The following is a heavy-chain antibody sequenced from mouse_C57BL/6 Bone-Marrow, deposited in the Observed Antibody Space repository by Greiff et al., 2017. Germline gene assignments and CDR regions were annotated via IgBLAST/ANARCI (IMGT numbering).Heavy chain of an antibody. D-gene: IGHD4-1*01. CDR2: IDPNSGGT. CDR1: GYTFTSYW. J-gene: IGHJ2*01. Sequence: VQLQQPGAELVQPGASVKLSCKASGYTFTSYWMHWVKQRPGRGLEWIGRIDPNSGGTKYNEKFKGKATLTVDKPSSTADMQLSSLTSEDSAVYYCARGRLTGNYFDYWGQGTTLTVSS. CDR3: ARGRLTGNYFDY. V-gene: IGHV1-72*01.